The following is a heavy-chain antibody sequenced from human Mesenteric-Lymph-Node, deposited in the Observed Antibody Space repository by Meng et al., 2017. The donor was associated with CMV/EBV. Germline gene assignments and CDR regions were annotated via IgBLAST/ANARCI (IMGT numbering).Heavy chain of an antibody. V-gene: IGHV5-51*01. J-gene: IGHJ4*02. CDR1: GYSFTDYW. D-gene: IGHD3-3*01. CDR3: ARSPAGDLWSGYASYYFDY. CDR2: IHPNDSDT. Sequence: GESLKISCKGSGYSFTDYWIGWVRQMPGKGLEWMGIIHPNDSDTRYSPSFQGQVTISVDNSINTAYLQWNSLKASDTAMYYCARSPAGDLWSGYASYYFDYWGQGALVTVSS.